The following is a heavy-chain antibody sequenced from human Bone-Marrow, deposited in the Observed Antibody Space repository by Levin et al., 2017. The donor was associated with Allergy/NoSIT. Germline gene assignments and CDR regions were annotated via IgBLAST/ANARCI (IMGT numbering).Heavy chain of an antibody. D-gene: IGHD5-12*01. CDR1: GFSFRSYS. J-gene: IGHJ2*01. CDR2: IWHDGGEK. Sequence: PGESLKISCAASGFSFRSYSIHWVRQAPGKGLEWVAIIWHDGGEKYYADSVRGRFTISRDNSKNTVYVQMNSLTAEDTAVYYCARDGYRQGGPPSYWYVDLWGRGTLVTVSS. V-gene: IGHV3-33*01. CDR3: ARDGYRQGGPPSYWYVDL.